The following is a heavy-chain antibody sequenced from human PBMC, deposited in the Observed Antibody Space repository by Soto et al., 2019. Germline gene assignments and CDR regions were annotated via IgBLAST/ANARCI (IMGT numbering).Heavy chain of an antibody. D-gene: IGHD6-6*01. V-gene: IGHV4-39*01. CDR3: ASPYFSSSSMFDC. CDR1: GDSISSSTYY. Sequence: SETLSLTCTVSGDSISSSTYYWGWIRQPPWKGLEWIGCIYHTGTTYYNPSLKSRVTISVDTSKNQFSLKLSSVTAADTAVYYCASPYFSSSSMFDCWGQGXLVTAS. CDR2: IYHTGTT. J-gene: IGHJ4*02.